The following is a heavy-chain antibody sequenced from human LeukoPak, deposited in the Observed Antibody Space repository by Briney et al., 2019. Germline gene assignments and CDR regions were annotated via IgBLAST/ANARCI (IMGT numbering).Heavy chain of an antibody. CDR2: IYYSGST. D-gene: IGHD3-3*01. J-gene: IGHJ5*02. CDR3: ARDHFFGVVIRRDNFDP. CDR1: GGSISSSSYY. Sequence: SETLSLTCTVSGGSISSSSYYWGWIRQPPGKGLEWIGSIYYSGSTYYNPSLKSRVTISVDTSKNQFSLRLSSVTAADTAVYYCARDHFFGVVIRRDNFDPWGQGTLVTVSS. V-gene: IGHV4-39*07.